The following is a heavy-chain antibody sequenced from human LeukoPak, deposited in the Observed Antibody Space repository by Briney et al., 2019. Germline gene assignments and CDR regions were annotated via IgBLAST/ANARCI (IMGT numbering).Heavy chain of an antibody. CDR3: ARDNGQLWTYFDY. V-gene: IGHV3-30-3*01. D-gene: IGHD5-18*01. CDR1: GFTFSSYA. Sequence: GGSLRLSCAASGFTFSSYAMHWVRQAPGKGLEWVAVLSYDGSNKYYADSVKGRFTVSRDNSKNTLYLQMNSLRAEDTAVYYCARDNGQLWTYFDYWGQGTLVIVSS. CDR2: LSYDGSNK. J-gene: IGHJ4*02.